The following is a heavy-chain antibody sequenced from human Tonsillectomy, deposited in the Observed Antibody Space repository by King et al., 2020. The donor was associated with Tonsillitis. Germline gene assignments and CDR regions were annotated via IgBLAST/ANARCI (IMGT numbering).Heavy chain of an antibody. V-gene: IGHV5-51*01. CDR2: IYPGDSDT. Sequence: VQLVESGAEVKKPGESLKISCKGSGYSFTSYWIGWVRQMPGKGLEWMGIIYPGDSDTRYSPSFQGQVTIPADKSISTAYLQWSSLQASDTAMYYCARLGYCTNGVCYTLADSAFEIWGQGTMVTVSS. J-gene: IGHJ3*02. D-gene: IGHD2-8*01. CDR3: ARLGYCTNGVCYTLADSAFEI. CDR1: GYSFTSYW.